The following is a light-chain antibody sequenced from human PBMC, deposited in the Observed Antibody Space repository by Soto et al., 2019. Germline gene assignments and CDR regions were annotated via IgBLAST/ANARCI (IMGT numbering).Light chain of an antibody. J-gene: IGKJ1*01. CDR3: QQYNSYPWT. Sequence: DIQMTQSPSTLSASVGDRVTITCRASQSISSWLAWYQQKTGKAPKLLIYDASSLASGVPSRFSGSGSGTEFTLTISSLQPDYFATYYCQQYNSYPWTFGQGTKVEIK. CDR1: QSISSW. CDR2: DAS. V-gene: IGKV1-5*01.